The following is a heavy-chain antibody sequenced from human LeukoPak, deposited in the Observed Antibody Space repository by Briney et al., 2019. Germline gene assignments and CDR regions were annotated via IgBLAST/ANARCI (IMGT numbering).Heavy chain of an antibody. CDR2: IYSGGST. J-gene: IGHJ4*02. V-gene: IGHV3-53*01. CDR3: AILVGAITFDY. Sequence: GGSLRLSCAASGFTVSSNYMSWVRQAPGKGLEWVSVIYSGGSTYYADSVKGRFTISRDNSKNTLYLQMNSLRAEDTAVYYCAILVGAITFDYWGQGTLVTVSS. CDR1: GFTVSSNY. D-gene: IGHD1-26*01.